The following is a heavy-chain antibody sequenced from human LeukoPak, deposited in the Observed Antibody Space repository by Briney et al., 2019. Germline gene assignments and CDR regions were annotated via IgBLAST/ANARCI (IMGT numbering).Heavy chain of an antibody. CDR1: GYTFTDYY. CDR2: INPSGGST. V-gene: IGHV1-46*01. D-gene: IGHD1-26*01. J-gene: IGHJ1*01. Sequence: GATVKISCKVSGYTFTDYYMHWVQQAPGKGLEWMGIINPSGGSTSYAQKFQGRVTMTRDTSTSTVYMELSSLRSEDTAVYYCAAPQEWELRYFQHWGQGTLVTVSS. CDR3: AAPQEWELRYFQH.